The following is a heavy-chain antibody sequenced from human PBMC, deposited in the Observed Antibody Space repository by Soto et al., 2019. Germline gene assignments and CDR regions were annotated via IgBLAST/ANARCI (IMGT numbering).Heavy chain of an antibody. V-gene: IGHV3-48*02. CDR2: ISTDSHTI. D-gene: IGHD3-9*01. Sequence: GSLRLSCAASGFIISSYSMDWVRQAPGKRPEWLSHISTDSHTIYYADSVRGRFTISRENAKNSLSLQMNSLRDEDTAVYYCARGYYDNSLDQWGQGTLVTVSS. CDR3: ARGYYDNSLDQ. J-gene: IGHJ4*02. CDR1: GFIISSYS.